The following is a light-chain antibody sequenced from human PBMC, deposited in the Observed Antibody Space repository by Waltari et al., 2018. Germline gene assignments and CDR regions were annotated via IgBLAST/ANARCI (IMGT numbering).Light chain of an antibody. CDR3: QHYLRLPVT. CDR2: GAS. Sequence: EIVFTHSPATLPLSPGESATPSCRTSQSVTRALAWYQQKPGQAPTLLIYGASNRATGIPDRFSGSGSGTDFSLTISSLEPEDFAVYYCQHYLRLPVTFGQGTKVEVK. CDR1: QSVTRA. J-gene: IGKJ1*01. V-gene: IGKV3-20*01.